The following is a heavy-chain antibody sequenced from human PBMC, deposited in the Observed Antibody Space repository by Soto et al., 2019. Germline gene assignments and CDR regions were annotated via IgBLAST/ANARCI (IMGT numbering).Heavy chain of an antibody. CDR2: IIPIFGSA. CDR1: GGIFSSYT. CDR3: ARMSNTGMVTTRYYGMDV. Sequence: QVQLLQSGAEVKKPGSSVKVSCMASGGIFSSYTINWLRQAPGQGLEWLGWIIPIFGSANYAQKLQGRVTITADESTSTAYMELSSLSSEDTAVYYCARMSNTGMVTTRYYGMDVWGQGTTVTVSS. J-gene: IGHJ6*02. D-gene: IGHD5-18*01. V-gene: IGHV1-69*01.